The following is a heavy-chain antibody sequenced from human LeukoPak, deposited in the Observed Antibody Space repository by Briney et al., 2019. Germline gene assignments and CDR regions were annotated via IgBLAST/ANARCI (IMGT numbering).Heavy chain of an antibody. CDR2: IKQDGSEK. CDR3: AREGGYSYGYNYFAP. J-gene: IGHJ5*02. V-gene: IGHV3-7*01. D-gene: IGHD5-18*01. CDR1: GFTFSSYW. Sequence: PGGSLRLSCAASGFTFSSYWMSWVRQAPGKGLEWVANIKQDGSEKYYVDSVKGRFTISRDNAKNSLYLQMNSLRAEDTAVYYCAREGGYSYGYNYFAPWGQGTLVTVSS.